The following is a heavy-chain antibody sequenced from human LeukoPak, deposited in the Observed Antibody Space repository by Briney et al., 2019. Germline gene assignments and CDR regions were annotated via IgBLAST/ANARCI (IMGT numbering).Heavy chain of an antibody. V-gene: IGHV3-7*01. CDR1: GFTFSSYW. CDR3: ARDSSGYYFGHDAFDI. CDR2: IKQDGSEK. Sequence: GGSLRLTCAASGFTFSSYWMSWVRQAPGKGLEWVANIKQDGSEKYYVDSVKGRFTISRDNAKNSLYLQMNSLRAEDTAVYYCARDSSGYYFGHDAFDICGQGTMVTVSS. J-gene: IGHJ3*02. D-gene: IGHD3-22*01.